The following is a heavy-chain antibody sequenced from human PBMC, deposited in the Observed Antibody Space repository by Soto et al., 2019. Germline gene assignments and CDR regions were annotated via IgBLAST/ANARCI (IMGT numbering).Heavy chain of an antibody. CDR1: GFTFTSSA. D-gene: IGHD3-22*01. Sequence: GASVKVSCKASGFTFTSSAVQWVRQARGQRLEWIGWIVVGSGNTNYAQKFQERVTITRDMSTSTAYMELSSPRSEDTAVYYCAADPFPYDSSGPPFDYWGQGTLVTVSS. J-gene: IGHJ4*02. CDR3: AADPFPYDSSGPPFDY. V-gene: IGHV1-58*01. CDR2: IVVGSGNT.